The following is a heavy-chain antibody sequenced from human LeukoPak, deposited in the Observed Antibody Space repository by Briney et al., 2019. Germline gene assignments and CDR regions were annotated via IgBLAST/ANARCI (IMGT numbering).Heavy chain of an antibody. CDR3: ARAGRYSSSWTDY. V-gene: IGHV1-18*01. D-gene: IGHD6-13*01. CDR2: ISAYNGNT. Sequence: GASVKVSCKASGYTFTSYGISWVRQAPGQGLEWMGWISAYNGNTNYAQKFQGRVTMTRNTSISTAYMELSSLRSEDTAVYYCARAGRYSSSWTDYWGQGTLVTVSS. CDR1: GYTFTSYG. J-gene: IGHJ4*02.